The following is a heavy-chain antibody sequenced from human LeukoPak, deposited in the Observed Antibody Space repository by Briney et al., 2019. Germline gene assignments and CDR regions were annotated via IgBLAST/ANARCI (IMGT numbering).Heavy chain of an antibody. Sequence: GGSLRLSCAASGFTFSRYAMSWVRQAPGKGLEWVSAVSGSGGTTYFADSVKGRFTISRDNSKNTLFLQMNSLRAEDTAVYYCARLIAAAATGFDYWGQGTLVTVSS. CDR3: ARLIAAAATGFDY. D-gene: IGHD6-13*01. J-gene: IGHJ4*02. CDR2: VSGSGGTT. V-gene: IGHV3-23*01. CDR1: GFTFSRYA.